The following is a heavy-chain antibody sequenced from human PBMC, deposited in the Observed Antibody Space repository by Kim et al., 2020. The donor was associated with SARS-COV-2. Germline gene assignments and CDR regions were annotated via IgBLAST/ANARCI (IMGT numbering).Heavy chain of an antibody. V-gene: IGHV6-1*01. Sequence: SVKSRITINPDTSKNQFSLQLNSVTPEDTAVYYCARQLNTYSSGWYYFDYWGQGTLVTVSS. D-gene: IGHD6-19*01. J-gene: IGHJ4*02. CDR3: ARQLNTYSSGWYYFDY.